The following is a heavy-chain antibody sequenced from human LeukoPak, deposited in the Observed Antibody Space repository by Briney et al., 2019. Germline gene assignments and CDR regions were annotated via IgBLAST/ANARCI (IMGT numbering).Heavy chain of an antibody. CDR3: ARDGLFDSSGYYMDS. Sequence: PSETLSLTCTVSGGAISSYYWSWIRQPPGKGLEWIGYIYYSGGTKYNPPLMSRVTISVDRAQSQFSLSLTSVTAADTAVYYCARDGLFDSSGYYMDSWGQGTLVIVSS. V-gene: IGHV4-59*01. CDR2: IYYSGGT. CDR1: GGAISSYY. D-gene: IGHD3-22*01. J-gene: IGHJ4*02.